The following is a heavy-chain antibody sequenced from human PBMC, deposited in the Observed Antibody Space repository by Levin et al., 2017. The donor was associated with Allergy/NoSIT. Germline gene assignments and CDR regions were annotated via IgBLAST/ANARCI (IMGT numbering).Heavy chain of an antibody. CDR2: INHSGST. V-gene: IGHV4-34*01. CDR3: ARWGGIWRASYMDV. D-gene: IGHD3-16*01. Sequence: LSQTLSLTCAVYGGSFSGYYWSWIRQPPGKGLEWIGEINHSGSTNYNPSLKSRVTISVDTSKNQFSLKLSSVTAADTAVYYCARWGGIWRASYMDVWGKGTTVTVSS. CDR1: GGSFSGYY. J-gene: IGHJ6*03.